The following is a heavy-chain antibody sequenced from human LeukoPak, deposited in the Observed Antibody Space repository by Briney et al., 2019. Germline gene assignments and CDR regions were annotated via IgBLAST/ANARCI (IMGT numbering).Heavy chain of an antibody. Sequence: ASVKVSCKASGYTLTDYYMHWVRQAPGQGLEWMGRINPNSGGTNYAQKFQGRVTMSRDTSISTVYMELSRLRSDDTAVYYCARVGYYESSGYYEYWGQGTLVTVSS. V-gene: IGHV1-2*06. J-gene: IGHJ4*02. CDR1: GYTLTDYY. CDR2: INPNSGGT. D-gene: IGHD3-22*01. CDR3: ARVGYYESSGYYEY.